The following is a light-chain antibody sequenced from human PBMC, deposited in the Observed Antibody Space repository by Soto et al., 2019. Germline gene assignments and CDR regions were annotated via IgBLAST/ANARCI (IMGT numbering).Light chain of an antibody. J-gene: IGKJ3*01. Sequence: EIVLTQSPGTLSLSPGERATLSCRASQSVYNSYLAWYQQKPGQAPRLLIYGASSRATDIPDRFSGSGSGTDFTLTISRLEPEDFAVYYWQQYGSSLTFGPGTKVDIK. CDR1: QSVYNSY. CDR3: QQYGSSLT. CDR2: GAS. V-gene: IGKV3-20*01.